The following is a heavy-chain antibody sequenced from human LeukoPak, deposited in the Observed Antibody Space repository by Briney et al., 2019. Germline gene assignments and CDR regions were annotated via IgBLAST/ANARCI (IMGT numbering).Heavy chain of an antibody. CDR1: RFTFSSYW. D-gene: IGHD3-16*01. V-gene: IGHV3-74*01. J-gene: IGHJ1*01. CDR2: INSDETIS. Sequence: GGSLRLSCAAPRFTFSSYWMHWVRQVPNQGLMWVSRINSDETISEYVDSVNGRFTISRDNAKNTLYLQMNSLRAEDTAVYFCLYGGYFQHWGQGALVTVSS. CDR3: LYGGYFQH.